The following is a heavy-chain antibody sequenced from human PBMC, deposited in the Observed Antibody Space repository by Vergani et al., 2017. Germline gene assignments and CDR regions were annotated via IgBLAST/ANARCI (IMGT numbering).Heavy chain of an antibody. Sequence: QVQLQESGPGLVKPSETLSLTCTVSGGSISSYYWSWIRQPAGKGLGWIGRIYTSGSTNYNPSLKSRVTMSVDTSKNQFSLKLSSVTAADTAVYYCARDHYDFWSGYPTGYYYYGMDVWGQGTTVTVSS. J-gene: IGHJ6*02. CDR2: IYTSGST. CDR3: ARDHYDFWSGYPTGYYYYGMDV. D-gene: IGHD3-3*01. V-gene: IGHV4-4*07. CDR1: GGSISSYY.